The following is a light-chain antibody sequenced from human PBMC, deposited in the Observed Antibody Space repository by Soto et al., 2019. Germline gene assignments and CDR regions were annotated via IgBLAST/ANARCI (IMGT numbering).Light chain of an antibody. V-gene: IGKV3-11*01. J-gene: IGKJ5*01. CDR1: QTVNSR. Sequence: IVYTQSPATLSSSPWERSTLSCGASQTVNSRLAWYQHKPGQAPRLLIYHTSNRATGIPARFSGSGSGTDFTLTISSLEPEDFAVYYCQQRSNWPLMYTFGQGTRLEI. CDR2: HTS. CDR3: QQRSNWPLMYT.